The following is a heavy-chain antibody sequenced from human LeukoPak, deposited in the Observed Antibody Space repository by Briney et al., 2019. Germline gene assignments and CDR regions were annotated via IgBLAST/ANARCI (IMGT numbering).Heavy chain of an antibody. Sequence: ASVRVSFTSSVGIFIIYAISWVRQAPGQGREGMGGIIPILGTPNYAQRFQGRVTITTDESTSTAYIELSSLRSEDTAVYYCARHHNAIVGTTYRSDDAFDIWGQGTMVTVSS. D-gene: IGHD1-26*01. CDR3: ARHHNAIVGTTYRSDDAFDI. J-gene: IGHJ3*02. CDR1: VGIFIIYA. V-gene: IGHV1-69*05. CDR2: IIPILGTP.